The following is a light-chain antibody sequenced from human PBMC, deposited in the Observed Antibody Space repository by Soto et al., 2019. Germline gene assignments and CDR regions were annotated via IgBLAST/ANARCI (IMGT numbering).Light chain of an antibody. CDR3: QQYGSSPALT. V-gene: IGKV3-20*01. CDR2: GAS. CDR1: QSVSSSY. J-gene: IGKJ4*01. Sequence: EIVLTQSPGTLSLSPGERATLSCRASQSVSSSYLAWYQQKPGQAPRLLSDGASSRATGIPDRFSGSGSGTDFTLNISRLEPEDFGVYYCQQYGSSPALTFGGGTKVEIK.